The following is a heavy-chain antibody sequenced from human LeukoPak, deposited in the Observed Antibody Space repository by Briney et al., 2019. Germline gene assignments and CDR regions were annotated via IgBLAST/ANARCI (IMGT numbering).Heavy chain of an antibody. J-gene: IGHJ6*02. CDR2: IYYSGST. V-gene: IGHV4-59*01. Sequence: SETLSLTCTVSGGSISSYYWSWIRQPPGKGLEWIGYIYYSGSTNYNPSLKSRVTISVDTSKNQFSLKLSSVTAADTAVYYCARETRGGGDLYYYYGMDVWGQGTTVTASS. CDR1: GGSISSYY. D-gene: IGHD2-21*02. CDR3: ARETRGGGDLYYYYGMDV.